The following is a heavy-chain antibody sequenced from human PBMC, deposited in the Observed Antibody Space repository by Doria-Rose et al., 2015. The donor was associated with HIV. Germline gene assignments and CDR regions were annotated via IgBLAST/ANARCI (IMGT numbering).Heavy chain of an antibody. J-gene: IGHJ4*02. CDR2: IFSDDER. Sequence: QVTLKESGPVLVKPTETLTLTCTVSGVSLSSPGMGVSWIRQPPGKALEWLANIFSDDERYSTTSLKSRHTISRGTSKSQVVLTMTDMDPVDTATYYCARIKSSRWYHKYYFDFWGQGTLVIVSA. CDR1: GVSLSSPGMG. V-gene: IGHV2-26*01. D-gene: IGHD6-13*01. CDR3: ARIKSSRWYHKYYFDF.